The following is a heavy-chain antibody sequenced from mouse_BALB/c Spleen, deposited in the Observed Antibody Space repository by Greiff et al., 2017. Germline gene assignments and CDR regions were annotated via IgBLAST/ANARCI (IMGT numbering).Heavy chain of an antibody. V-gene: IGHV1-7*01. CDR3: ASPYYYGSRFAY. D-gene: IGHD1-1*01. Sequence: QLQQSGAELAKPGASVKMSCKASGYTFTSYWMHWVKQRPGQGLEWIGYINPSTGYTEYNQKFKDKATLTADKSSSTAYMQLSSLTSEDSAVYYCASPYYYGSRFAYWGQGTLVTVSA. J-gene: IGHJ3*01. CDR1: GYTFTSYW. CDR2: INPSTGYT.